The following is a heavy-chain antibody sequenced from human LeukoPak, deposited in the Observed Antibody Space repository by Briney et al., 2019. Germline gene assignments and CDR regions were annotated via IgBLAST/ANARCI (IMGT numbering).Heavy chain of an antibody. Sequence: GGSLRLSCAASGFTFSNYWMHWVRQVSGKGLVWVSRINDDGRATFYADSVKGRFTISRDNAKNTLFLQINSLRAEDTAVYYCAREILAPGKTHDYWGQGTLVTVSS. J-gene: IGHJ4*02. CDR2: INDDGRAT. CDR3: AREILAPGKTHDY. V-gene: IGHV3-74*01. CDR1: GFTFSNYW.